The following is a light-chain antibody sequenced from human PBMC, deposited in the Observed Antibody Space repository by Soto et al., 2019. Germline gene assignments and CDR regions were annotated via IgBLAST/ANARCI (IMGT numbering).Light chain of an antibody. V-gene: IGLV2-14*01. CDR2: EVR. J-gene: IGLJ2*01. CDR1: SSDVGGYSY. CDR3: SSYRSSYRSTNTLVV. Sequence: QSALTQPASVSGSPGQSITISCTGTSSDVGGYSYVSWYQQHPGKAPKLMIYEVRNRPSGVSNRFSDSKSGNTASLTISGLQAEDEAEYYCSSYRSSYRSTNTLVVFGGGTKVTVL.